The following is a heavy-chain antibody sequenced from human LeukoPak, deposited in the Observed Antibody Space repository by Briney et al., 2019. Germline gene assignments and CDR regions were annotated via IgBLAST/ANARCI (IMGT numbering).Heavy chain of an antibody. CDR2: IKDKPNSYAT. V-gene: IGHV3-73*01. Sequence: PGGSLRLSCAASGFTFSGSAIHWVRQASGKGLEWVGRIKDKPNSYATAYAASVKGRFSVSRDDSKSTAYLQMNSLKTEDTAVYYCTRLTSGSFKFDYWGQGILVTVSS. D-gene: IGHD1-26*01. J-gene: IGHJ4*02. CDR1: GFTFSGSA. CDR3: TRLTSGSFKFDY.